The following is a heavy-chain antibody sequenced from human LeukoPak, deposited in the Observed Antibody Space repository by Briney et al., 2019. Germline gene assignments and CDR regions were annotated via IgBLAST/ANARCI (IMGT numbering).Heavy chain of an antibody. D-gene: IGHD3-22*01. CDR1: GFTFHDSG. CDR2: INWNGVST. J-gene: IGHJ2*01. CDR3: ARRAIDLWSFDL. Sequence: GGSLRLSCEASGFTFHDSGMSWVRQAPGKGLEWVSGINWNGVSTSYADSVKGRFTISRDSAKNSLYLQMNSLRADDTALYYCARRAIDLWSFDLWGRGTLVTVSS. V-gene: IGHV3-20*04.